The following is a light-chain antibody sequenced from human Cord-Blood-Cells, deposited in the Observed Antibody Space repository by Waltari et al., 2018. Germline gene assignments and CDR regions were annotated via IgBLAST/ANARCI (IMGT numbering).Light chain of an antibody. J-gene: IGLJ2*01. CDR1: KLGDTY. V-gene: IGLV3-1*01. Sequence: SYAMTQPPSVSVSPGPTASITCPGDKLGDTYACWYQQKPGTSPVLVIYQDSKRTSGIPERFSGTNSGNTATLTISGTQAMDEADYYCQAWDSSTVVFGGGTKLTVL. CDR3: QAWDSSTVV. CDR2: QDS.